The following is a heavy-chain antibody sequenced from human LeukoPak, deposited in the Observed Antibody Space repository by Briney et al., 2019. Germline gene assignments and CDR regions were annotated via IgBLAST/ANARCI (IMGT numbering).Heavy chain of an antibody. CDR3: AEGGYSYENWYFDL. J-gene: IGHJ2*01. Sequence: GGSLRLSCAASGFTFSSYGMHWVRQAPGKGLEWVAVISYDGSNKYYADSVKGRFTISRDNSKNTLYLQMNSLRAEDTAVYYCAEGGYSYENWYFDLWGRGTLVTVSS. V-gene: IGHV3-30*18. D-gene: IGHD5-18*01. CDR1: GFTFSSYG. CDR2: ISYDGSNK.